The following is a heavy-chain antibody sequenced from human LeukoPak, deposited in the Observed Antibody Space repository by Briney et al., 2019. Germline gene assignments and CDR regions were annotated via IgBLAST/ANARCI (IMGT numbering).Heavy chain of an antibody. CDR3: ARGWGSSWNRHFDY. J-gene: IGHJ4*02. V-gene: IGHV3-11*04. CDR2: ISSSGSAI. D-gene: IGHD6-13*01. Sequence: GGSLRLSCAASGFTFSDYYMSWIRQAPGKGLEWVSNISSSGSAIYCADSIKGRFTISRDNAKNSLYLQMNSLRAEDTAVYYCARGWGSSWNRHFDYWGQGTLVTVSS. CDR1: GFTFSDYY.